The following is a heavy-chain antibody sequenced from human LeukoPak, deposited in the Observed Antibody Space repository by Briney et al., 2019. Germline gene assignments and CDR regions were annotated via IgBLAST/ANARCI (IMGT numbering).Heavy chain of an antibody. V-gene: IGHV1-2*02. Sequence: ASVKVSCKTSGYTFTGYYIHWVRQAPGQGLEWMGWVNPNSGGTNYAQNFQGRVTMTRDTSISTAYMELSRLRSDDTAVYYCVRDDVSPWGQGTLVTVSS. J-gene: IGHJ5*02. CDR3: VRDDVSP. CDR2: VNPNSGGT. CDR1: GYTFTGYY.